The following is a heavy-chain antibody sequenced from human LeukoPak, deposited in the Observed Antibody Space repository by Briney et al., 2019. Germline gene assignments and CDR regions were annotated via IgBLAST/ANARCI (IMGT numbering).Heavy chain of an antibody. CDR2: ISSSSSTI. CDR3: ARGGGVITPLDAFDI. J-gene: IGHJ3*02. Sequence: GGSLRLSCAASGFTFSSYSMSWVRQAPGKGLEWVSYISSSSSTIYYADSVKGRFTISRDNAKNSLYLQMNSLRAEDTAVYYCARGGGVITPLDAFDIWGQGTMVTVSS. CDR1: GFTFSSYS. V-gene: IGHV3-48*01. D-gene: IGHD3-22*01.